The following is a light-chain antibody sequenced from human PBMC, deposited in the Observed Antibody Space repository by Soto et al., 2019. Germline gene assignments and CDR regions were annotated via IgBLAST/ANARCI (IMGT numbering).Light chain of an antibody. CDR1: QSISTY. J-gene: IGKJ3*01. Sequence: DLQMTQSPSSLSASVGDRVTITCRASQSISTYLNWYQQKPGKAPNLLIYAASSLQSGVPLRFSGSGSGTDFTLTLRSLKPEDFATHYCHQTYSTPFPFGPGTKLDV. CDR2: AAS. V-gene: IGKV1-39*01. CDR3: HQTYSTPFP.